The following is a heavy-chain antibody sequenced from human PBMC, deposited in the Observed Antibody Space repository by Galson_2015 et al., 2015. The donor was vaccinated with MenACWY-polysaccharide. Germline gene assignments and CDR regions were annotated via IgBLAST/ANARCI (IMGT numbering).Heavy chain of an antibody. J-gene: IGHJ4*02. CDR2: IKPDGSDK. D-gene: IGHD6-13*01. Sequence: SLRLSCAASGFTFSTYWMSWVRQAPGKGLEWVANIKPDGSDKYYVDSVKGRVTISRDNAKNSLYLQMNGLRAEDTAIFFCARAAYTGGWYPDYFDYWGQGALVTVSS. V-gene: IGHV3-7*01. CDR1: GFTFSTYW. CDR3: ARAAYTGGWYPDYFDY.